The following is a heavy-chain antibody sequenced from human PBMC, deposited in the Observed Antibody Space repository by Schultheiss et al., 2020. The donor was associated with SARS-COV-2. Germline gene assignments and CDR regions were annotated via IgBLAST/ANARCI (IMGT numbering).Heavy chain of an antibody. CDR1: GGSISSYY. D-gene: IGHD2-15*01. Sequence: SETLSLTCTVSGGSISSYYWSWIRQPAGKGLEWIGHISASGSTNYNPSLKSRVTISVDTSKNQFSLKLSSVTAADTAVYYCARVGYCSGGSCSNGWFDPWGQGTLVTVSS. V-gene: IGHV4-4*07. CDR3: ARVGYCSGGSCSNGWFDP. CDR2: ISASGST. J-gene: IGHJ5*02.